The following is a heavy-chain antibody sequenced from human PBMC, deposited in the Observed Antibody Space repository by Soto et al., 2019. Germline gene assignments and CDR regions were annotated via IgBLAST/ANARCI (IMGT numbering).Heavy chain of an antibody. CDR3: AKCSLEGIQLWKSYYFDY. Sequence: GGSLRLSCAASGFTFSSYGMHWVRQAPGKGLEWVAVISYDGSNKYYADSVKGRFTISRDNSKNTLYLQMNSLRAEDTAVYYCAKCSLEGIQLWKSYYFDYWGQGTLVTVSS. J-gene: IGHJ4*02. V-gene: IGHV3-30*18. D-gene: IGHD5-18*01. CDR2: ISYDGSNK. CDR1: GFTFSSYG.